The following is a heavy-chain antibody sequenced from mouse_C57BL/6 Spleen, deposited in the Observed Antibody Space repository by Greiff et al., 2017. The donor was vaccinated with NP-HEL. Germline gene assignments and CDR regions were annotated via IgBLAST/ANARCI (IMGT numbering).Heavy chain of an antibody. D-gene: IGHD2-3*01. CDR2: INPSTGGT. CDR3: ARDGYSHAMDY. CDR1: GYSFTGYY. Sequence: VQLQQSGPELVKPGASVKISCKASGYSFTGYYMNWVKQSPEKSLEWIGEINPSTGGTTYNQKFKAKATLTVDKSSSTAYMQLKSLTSEDSAVYYCARDGYSHAMDYWGQGTSVTVSS. V-gene: IGHV1-42*01. J-gene: IGHJ4*01.